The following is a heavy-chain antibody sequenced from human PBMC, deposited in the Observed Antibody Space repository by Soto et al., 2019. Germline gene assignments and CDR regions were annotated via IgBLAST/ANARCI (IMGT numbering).Heavy chain of an antibody. Sequence: SETLSLTCTVSGVSISSSSYYWGWIRQPPGKGLEWIGSIYYSGSTYYNPSLKSRVTISVDTSKNTLYLQMNSLRAEDTAVYYCARARYYDSNSRAPFDYWGQGTLVTVSS. V-gene: IGHV4-39*01. D-gene: IGHD3-22*01. CDR2: IYYSGST. CDR1: GVSISSSSYY. CDR3: ARARYYDSNSRAPFDY. J-gene: IGHJ4*02.